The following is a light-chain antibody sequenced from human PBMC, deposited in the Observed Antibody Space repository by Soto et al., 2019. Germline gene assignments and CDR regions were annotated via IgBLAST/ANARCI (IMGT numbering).Light chain of an antibody. V-gene: IGKV1-5*01. J-gene: IGKJ1*01. CDR2: DAS. CDR1: QSISSW. CDR3: QQYNSYSPT. Sequence: DIQMTQSPPTLSASVGDRVTITCRASQSISSWLAWYQQKPGKAPKLLIYDASSLESGVPSRFSGSGSGTEFTLTISSLQPDDFATYYCQQYNSYSPTFGQGTKVDNK.